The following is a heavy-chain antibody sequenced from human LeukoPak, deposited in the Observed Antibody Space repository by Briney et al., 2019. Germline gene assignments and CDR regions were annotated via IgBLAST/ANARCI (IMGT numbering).Heavy chain of an antibody. CDR2: INHSGST. Sequence: SETLSLTCTVSGGSISSYYWSWIRQPPGKGLEWIGEINHSGSTNYNPSLKSRVTISVDTSKNQFSLKLSSVTAADTAVYYCARRPGIAVAGPHGWFDPWGQGTLVTVSS. CDR1: GGSISSYY. V-gene: IGHV4-34*01. D-gene: IGHD6-19*01. J-gene: IGHJ5*02. CDR3: ARRPGIAVAGPHGWFDP.